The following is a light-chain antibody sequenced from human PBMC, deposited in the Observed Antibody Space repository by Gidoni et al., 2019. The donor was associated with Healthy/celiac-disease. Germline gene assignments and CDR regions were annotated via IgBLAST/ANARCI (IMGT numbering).Light chain of an antibody. CDR2: DNN. J-gene: IGLJ3*02. V-gene: IGLV1-51*01. Sequence: QSVLTQPPSVSAAPAQTVTISCSGRSSNIGNNYVSWYQQLPGTAPKLLIYDNNKRPAGIPDRFSGSKSGTSATLGITGLQTGDEADYYCGTWDSSLSAGVFGGGTKLTVL. CDR1: SSNIGNNY. CDR3: GTWDSSLSAGV.